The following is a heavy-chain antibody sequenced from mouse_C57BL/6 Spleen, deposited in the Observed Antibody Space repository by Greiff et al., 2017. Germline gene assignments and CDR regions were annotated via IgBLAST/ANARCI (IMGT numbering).Heavy chain of an antibody. Sequence: EVMLQESGGGLVKPGGSLTLSCAASGFTFSSYALSWVRQTPEKRLEWVATISDGGSYTYYPDNVKGRFTISRDNAKNNLYLQMSHLKSENTATYSGARDNSGYFDVWGTGTTVTVSA. J-gene: IGHJ1*03. CDR2: ISDGGSYT. CDR1: GFTFSSYA. D-gene: IGHD1-3*01. V-gene: IGHV5-4*01. CDR3: ARDNSGYFDV.